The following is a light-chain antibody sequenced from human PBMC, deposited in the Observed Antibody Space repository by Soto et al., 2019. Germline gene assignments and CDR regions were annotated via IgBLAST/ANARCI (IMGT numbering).Light chain of an antibody. CDR2: GAS. Sequence: EKVMTQSPAALSVSPGERATLSCRASQSVNSNLAWYQRKPGQAPRLLLYGASTRATGIPARFSGSASGTDFTLTISSLQSEDSAVYYCQRYNDWPLTFGGGTKVEIK. V-gene: IGKV3-15*01. CDR1: QSVNSN. CDR3: QRYNDWPLT. J-gene: IGKJ4*01.